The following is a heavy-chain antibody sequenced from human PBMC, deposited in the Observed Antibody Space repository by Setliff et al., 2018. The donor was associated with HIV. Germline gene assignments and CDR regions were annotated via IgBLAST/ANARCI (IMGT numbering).Heavy chain of an antibody. CDR3: ARFDVTPMTTRDY. CDR2: IYTSGST. D-gene: IGHD4-17*01. V-gene: IGHV4-4*07. Sequence: SETLSLTCIVSGASISSDTWSWIRQPAGKGLEWIGHIYTSGSTNYNPSFKSRVTMSLDMSTNQFSLKMASMTAADSAVYYCARFDVTPMTTRDYWGQGTQVTVSS. J-gene: IGHJ4*02. CDR1: GASISSDT.